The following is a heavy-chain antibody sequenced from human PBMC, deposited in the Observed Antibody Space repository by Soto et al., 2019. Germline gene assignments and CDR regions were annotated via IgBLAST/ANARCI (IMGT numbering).Heavy chain of an antibody. CDR1: GGSISSSSYY. J-gene: IGHJ4*02. D-gene: IGHD3-3*01. CDR3: ARHHSEWFPVLGMVGYYFDY. Sequence: QLQLQESGPGLVKPSETLSLTCTVSGGSISSSSYYWGWIRQPPGKGLEWIGSIYYSGSTYSNPSLKSRVTISVDTSKNQFSLKLSSVTAADTAVYYCARHHSEWFPVLGMVGYYFDYWGQGTLVTVSS. CDR2: IYYSGST. V-gene: IGHV4-39*01.